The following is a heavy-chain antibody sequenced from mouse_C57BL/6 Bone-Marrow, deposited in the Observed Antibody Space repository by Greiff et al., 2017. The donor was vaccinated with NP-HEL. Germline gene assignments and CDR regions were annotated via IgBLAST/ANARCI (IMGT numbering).Heavy chain of an antibody. Sequence: VQLQQSGPELVKPGASVKISCKASGYAFSSSWMNWVKQRPGKGLEWIGRIYPGDGDTNYNGKFKGKATLTADTSSSTAYMQLSSLTSEDSSVYCCASHGSGAVYYAMDYWGQGTSVTGSS. V-gene: IGHV1-82*01. CDR1: GYAFSSSW. J-gene: IGHJ4*01. CDR3: ASHGSGAVYYAMDY. CDR2: IYPGDGDT. D-gene: IGHD3-2*02.